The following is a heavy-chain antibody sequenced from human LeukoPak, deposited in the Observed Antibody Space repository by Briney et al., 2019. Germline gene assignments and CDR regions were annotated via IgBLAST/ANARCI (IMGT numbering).Heavy chain of an antibody. CDR1: GYSISSGYY. CDR3: ARGDSSGWSRHYYFDY. Sequence: SETLSLTCTVSGYSISSGYYWGWIRQPPGKGLEWIGSIYHSGSTYYNPSLKSRVTISIDTSKNQFSLKLSSVTAADTAVYYCARGDSSGWSRHYYFDYWGQGTLVTVSS. D-gene: IGHD6-19*01. J-gene: IGHJ4*02. V-gene: IGHV4-38-2*02. CDR2: IYHSGST.